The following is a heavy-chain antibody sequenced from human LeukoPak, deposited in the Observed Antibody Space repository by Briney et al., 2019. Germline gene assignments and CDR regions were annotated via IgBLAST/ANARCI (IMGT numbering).Heavy chain of an antibody. CDR3: AKDVVNCGSTSCYFYYYMDV. V-gene: IGHV3-30*02. D-gene: IGHD2-2*01. CDR1: GFTFSTYG. CDR2: LRYDGSNK. Sequence: GGSLRLSCAASGFTFSTYGMHWVRQAPGKGLEWVAFLRYDGSNKYYADSVKGRFTISRDNSKKTLYLQMNSLRAEDTAVYYCAKDVVNCGSTSCYFYYYMDVWGKGTTVTVSS. J-gene: IGHJ6*03.